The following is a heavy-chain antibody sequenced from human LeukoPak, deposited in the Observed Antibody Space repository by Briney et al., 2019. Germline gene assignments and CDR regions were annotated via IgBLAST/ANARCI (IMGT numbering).Heavy chain of an antibody. CDR1: GGSMSNSY. Sequence: ASETLSLTCTVSGGSMSNSYWSWIRQPPGKGLEWIGYISYRGDTSYNPSLKSRVTISEDTSKNQFSLKLSSVTAADTAVYFCARQISYSNAWTTIWGPGTMVTVSS. J-gene: IGHJ3*02. V-gene: IGHV4-59*08. CDR3: ARQISYSNAWTTI. CDR2: ISYRGDT. D-gene: IGHD5-18*01.